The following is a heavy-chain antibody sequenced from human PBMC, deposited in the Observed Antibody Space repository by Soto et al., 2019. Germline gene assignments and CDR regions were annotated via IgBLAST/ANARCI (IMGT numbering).Heavy chain of an antibody. D-gene: IGHD5-18*01. Sequence: PSETLSLTCPVSGGSISSGYYYWSWIRQPPGKGLEWIGEINHSGSTNYNPSLKSRVTISVDTSKNQFSLKLSSVTAADTAVYYCARGVRGYSYGYKGSTGPFDYWGQGTLVTVSS. CDR2: INHSGST. CDR3: ARGVRGYSYGYKGSTGPFDY. CDR1: GGSISSGYYY. V-gene: IGHV4-39*07. J-gene: IGHJ4*02.